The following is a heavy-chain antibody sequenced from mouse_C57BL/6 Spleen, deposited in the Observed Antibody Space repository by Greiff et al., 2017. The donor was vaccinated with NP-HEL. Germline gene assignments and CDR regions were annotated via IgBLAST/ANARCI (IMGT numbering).Heavy chain of an antibody. CDR1: GFSFNTYA. D-gene: IGHD2-13*01. Sequence: VQLQQSGGGLVQPTGSLKLSCAASGFSFNTYAMNWVRQAPGKGLEWVARIRSKSNNYATYYADSVKDSFTISRDDSESMLYLQMNNLKTENTAIYYCVRHGDCYYWYFDVWGTGTTVTVSS. V-gene: IGHV10-1*01. J-gene: IGHJ1*03. CDR2: IRSKSNNYAT. CDR3: VRHGDCYYWYFDV.